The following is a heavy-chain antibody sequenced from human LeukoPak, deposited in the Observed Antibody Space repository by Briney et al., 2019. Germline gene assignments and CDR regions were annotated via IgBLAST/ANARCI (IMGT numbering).Heavy chain of an antibody. Sequence: ASVKVSCKASGYTFTGYYTHWVRQAPGQGLEWMGWINPNSGGTNCAQKFQGRVTMTRDTSISTAYMELSRLRSDDTAVYYCARDGVGIVVVPAEDWFDPWGQGTLVTVSS. J-gene: IGHJ5*02. V-gene: IGHV1-2*02. CDR2: INPNSGGT. D-gene: IGHD2-2*01. CDR3: ARDGVGIVVVPAEDWFDP. CDR1: GYTFTGYY.